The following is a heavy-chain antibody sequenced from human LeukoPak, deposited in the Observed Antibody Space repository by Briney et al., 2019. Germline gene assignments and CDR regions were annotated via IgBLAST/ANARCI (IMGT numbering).Heavy chain of an antibody. V-gene: IGHV1-46*01. CDR3: ARGENSGLFDY. CDR2: INPSGGGT. Sequence: ASVTVSCKASGYTFTTYFIHWVRQAPGQGLEWRGMINPSGGGTTYAQNFQGRVTMTRDTSTSTVYMDLSSLRSEDTALYYCARGENSGLFDYWGQGTLVTVSS. D-gene: IGHD3-10*01. J-gene: IGHJ4*02. CDR1: GYTFTTYF.